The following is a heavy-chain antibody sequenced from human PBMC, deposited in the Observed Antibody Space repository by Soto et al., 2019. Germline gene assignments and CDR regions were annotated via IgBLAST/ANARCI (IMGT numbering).Heavy chain of an antibody. CDR1: GGSFSGYY. D-gene: IGHD4-17*01. J-gene: IGHJ4*02. CDR2: INHSGST. CDR3: ASNYGDYSFDY. V-gene: IGHV4-34*01. Sequence: ETLSLTCAVYGGSFSGYYWSWIRQPPGKGLEWIGEINHSGSTNYNPSLKSRVTISVDTSKNQFSLKLSSVTAADTAVYYCASNYGDYSFDYWGQGTLVTVSS.